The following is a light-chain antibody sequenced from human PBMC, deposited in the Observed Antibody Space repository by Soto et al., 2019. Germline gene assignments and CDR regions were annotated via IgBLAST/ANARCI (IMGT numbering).Light chain of an antibody. CDR1: QSVSSN. J-gene: IGKJ4*01. V-gene: IGKV3-15*01. Sequence: SVMTQSPATLSVSPGERVTLSCRASQSVSSNLAWFQKKPGQAPRLLINGASTRVTGVPARFSGSGSGTEFTLTISSLQSEDFAVYYCQQYNNWPLTFGGGTKVEIK. CDR3: QQYNNWPLT. CDR2: GAS.